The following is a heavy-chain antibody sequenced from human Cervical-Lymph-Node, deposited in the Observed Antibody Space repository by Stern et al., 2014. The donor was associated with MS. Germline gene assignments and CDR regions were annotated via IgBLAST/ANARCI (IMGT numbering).Heavy chain of an antibody. J-gene: IGHJ4*02. V-gene: IGHV4-59*08. CDR1: GGSISSYY. CDR3: AGSGTYYPDY. CDR2: VHYRGTT. D-gene: IGHD3-3*01. Sequence: VQLVESGPGLVKPSETLSLTCSVSGGSISSYYWNWIRQPPGKGLEWIANVHYRGTTNYNPSLKSRVTILLATSMKQNSPTMTSVTAADTAVYYCAGSGTYYPDYWGQGILVTVSS.